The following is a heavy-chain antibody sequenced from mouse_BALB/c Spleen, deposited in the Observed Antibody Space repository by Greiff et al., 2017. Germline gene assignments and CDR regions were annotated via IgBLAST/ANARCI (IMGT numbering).Heavy chain of an antibody. CDR1: GFTFSSYA. Sequence: EVQGVESGGGLVKPGGSLKLSCAASGFTFSSYAMSWVRQSPEKRLEWVAEISSGGSYTYYPDTVTGRFTISRDNAKNTLYLEMSSLRSEDTAMYYCARADSLLHFDYWGQGTTLTVSS. CDR2: ISSGGSYT. CDR3: ARADSLLHFDY. V-gene: IGHV5-9-4*01. J-gene: IGHJ2*01. D-gene: IGHD1-2*01.